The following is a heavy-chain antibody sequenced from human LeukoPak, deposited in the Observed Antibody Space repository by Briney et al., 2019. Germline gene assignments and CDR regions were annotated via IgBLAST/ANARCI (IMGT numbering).Heavy chain of an antibody. J-gene: IGHJ2*01. Sequence: GGSLRLSCAASGFTFSSYAMSWVRQAPGKGLEWVSAISGSGGSTYYADSVKGRFTISRDNAKNTLYLQMNSLRAEDTAVYYCAKLVVVTATYWYFDLWGRGTLVSVSS. V-gene: IGHV3-23*01. CDR3: AKLVVVTATYWYFDL. D-gene: IGHD2-21*02. CDR2: ISGSGGST. CDR1: GFTFSSYA.